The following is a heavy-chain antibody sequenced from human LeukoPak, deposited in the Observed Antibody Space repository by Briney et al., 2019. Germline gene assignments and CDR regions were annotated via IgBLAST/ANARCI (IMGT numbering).Heavy chain of an antibody. D-gene: IGHD2-15*01. V-gene: IGHV3-64*01. Sequence: GGSLRLSCAASGFTFSSYGMHWVRQAPGKGLEYVSAISSNGGSTYYANSVKGRFTISRDNSKNTLYLQMGSLRAEDMAVYYCARVTGCSGGSCYSGWFDPWGQGTLVTVSS. CDR2: ISSNGGST. J-gene: IGHJ5*02. CDR3: ARVTGCSGGSCYSGWFDP. CDR1: GFTFSSYG.